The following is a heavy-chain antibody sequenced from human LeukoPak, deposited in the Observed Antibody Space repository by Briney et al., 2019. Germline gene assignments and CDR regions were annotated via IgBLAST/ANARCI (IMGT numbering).Heavy chain of an antibody. CDR2: ISYDGSSK. CDR1: GFTFSSFG. V-gene: IGHV3-30*03. J-gene: IGHJ4*02. Sequence: GRSLRLSCAASGFTFSSFGMHWVRQAPGKGLEWVAVISYDGSSKYYADSVKGRFTISRDNAKNSLYLQMNSLRAEDTAVYYCARDQSGFYWGQGTLVTVSS. CDR3: ARDQSGFY. D-gene: IGHD3-10*01.